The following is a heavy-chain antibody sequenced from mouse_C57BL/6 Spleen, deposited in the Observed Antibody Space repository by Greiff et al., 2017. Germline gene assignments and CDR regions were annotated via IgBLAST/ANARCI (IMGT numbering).Heavy chain of an antibody. CDR2: IDPETGGT. Sequence: SGAELVRPGASVTLSCKASGYTFTDYEMHWVKQTPVHGLEWIGAIDPETGGTAYNQKFKGKAILTADKSSSTAYMELRSLTSEDSAVYYFTRATVVARGYFDYWGQGTTLTVSS. D-gene: IGHD1-1*01. V-gene: IGHV1-15*01. J-gene: IGHJ2*01. CDR3: TRATVVARGYFDY. CDR1: GYTFTDYE.